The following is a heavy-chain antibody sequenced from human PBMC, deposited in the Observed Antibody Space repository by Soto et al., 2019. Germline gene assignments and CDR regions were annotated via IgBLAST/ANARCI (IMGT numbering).Heavy chain of an antibody. Sequence: GASVKVSCKASGGTFSSYAISWVRQAPGQGLEWMGGIIPIFGTANYAQKFQGRVTITADRSTSTAYMELSSLRSEDTAVYYCARGGRGYSSGWYEDHYYFDYWGQGTLVTVSS. CDR3: ARGGRGYSSGWYEDHYYFDY. J-gene: IGHJ4*02. V-gene: IGHV1-69*06. CDR1: GGTFSSYA. CDR2: IIPIFGTA. D-gene: IGHD6-19*01.